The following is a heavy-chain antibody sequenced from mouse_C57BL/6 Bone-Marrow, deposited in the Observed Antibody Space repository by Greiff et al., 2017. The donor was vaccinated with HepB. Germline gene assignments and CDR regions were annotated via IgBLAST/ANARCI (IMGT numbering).Heavy chain of an antibody. CDR3: TTRLDAMDY. V-gene: IGHV14-4*01. CDR1: GFNIKDDY. Sequence: EVQLQQSGAELVRPGASVKLSCTASGFNIKDDYMHWVKQRPEQGLEWIGWIDPENGDTEYASKFQGKATITADTSSNTAYLQLSSLTSEDTAVYYCTTRLDAMDYWGQGTSVTVSA. J-gene: IGHJ4*01. CDR2: IDPENGDT.